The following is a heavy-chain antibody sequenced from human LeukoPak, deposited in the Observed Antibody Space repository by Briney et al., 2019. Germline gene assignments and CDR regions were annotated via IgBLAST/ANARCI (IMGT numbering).Heavy chain of an antibody. CDR2: IIPIFGTA. D-gene: IGHD3-16*02. CDR1: GGTFISYA. J-gene: IGHJ6*03. Sequence: SVKVSCKASGGTFISYAISWVRQAPGQGLEWMGGIIPIFGTANYAQKFQGRVTITADESTSTAYMELSSLRSEDTAVYYCAREDIVPGYYYYMDVWGKGTTVTISS. CDR3: AREDIVPGYYYYMDV. V-gene: IGHV1-69*13.